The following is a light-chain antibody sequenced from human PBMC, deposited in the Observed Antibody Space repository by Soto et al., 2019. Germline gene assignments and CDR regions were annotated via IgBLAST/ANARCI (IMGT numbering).Light chain of an antibody. Sequence: EIVLTQSPGTLSLSPGERATLSCRASQSVSSSYLAWYQQKPGQAPRLLIYGASSRATGIPDRFSGSWSGTDLTLTISRLETDDFAVYCCQQYGSSHPARCLTFGQGTKVDIK. V-gene: IGKV3-20*01. CDR3: QQYGSSHPARCLT. CDR2: GAS. J-gene: IGKJ1*01. CDR1: QSVSSSY.